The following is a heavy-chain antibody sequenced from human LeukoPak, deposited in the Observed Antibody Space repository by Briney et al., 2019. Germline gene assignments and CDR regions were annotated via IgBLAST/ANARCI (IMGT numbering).Heavy chain of an antibody. J-gene: IGHJ4*02. CDR2: ISWNSGSI. CDR1: GFTFDDYG. CDR3: AKSKTVTTEFDH. Sequence: PGGSLRLSCAASGFTFDDYGMSWVRQAPGKGLEWVSGISWNSGSIGYADSVKGRFTISRDNAKNSLYLQMNSLRAEDMALYYCAKSKTVTTEFDHWGQGTLVTVSS. D-gene: IGHD4-17*01. V-gene: IGHV3-9*03.